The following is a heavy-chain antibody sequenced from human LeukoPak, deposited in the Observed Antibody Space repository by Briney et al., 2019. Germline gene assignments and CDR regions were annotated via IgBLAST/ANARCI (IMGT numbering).Heavy chain of an antibody. V-gene: IGHV4-59*12. Sequence: PSETLSLTCTVSGGSISSYYWSWIRQPPGKGLEWIGYIYYSGSTNYNPSLKSRVTISVDTSKNQFSLKLSSVTAADTAVYYCARDEVYSSSWSLPFDYWGQGTLVTVSS. CDR3: ARDEVYSSSWSLPFDY. CDR1: GGSISSYY. J-gene: IGHJ4*02. CDR2: IYYSGST. D-gene: IGHD6-13*01.